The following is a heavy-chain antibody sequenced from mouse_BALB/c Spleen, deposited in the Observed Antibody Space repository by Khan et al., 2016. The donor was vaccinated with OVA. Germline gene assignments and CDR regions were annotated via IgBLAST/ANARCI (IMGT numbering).Heavy chain of an antibody. V-gene: IGHV13-2*02. CDR3: SRGGYYYGTPFDY. J-gene: IGHJ2*01. D-gene: IGHD1-1*01. CDR1: GFTFSYYR. CDR2: ITVKSDNSGA. Sequence: VQLVETGGGLVRPGNSLKLSCVTSGFTFSYYRMHWLRQFPGKRLEWIAVITVKSDNSGANYAESVKGRFTISSDDSKSSVYLQMNRLREEDTATYNCSRGGYYYGTPFDYWGQGTTLTVSS.